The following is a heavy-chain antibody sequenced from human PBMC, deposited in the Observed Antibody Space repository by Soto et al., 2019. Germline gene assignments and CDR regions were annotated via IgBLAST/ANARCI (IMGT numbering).Heavy chain of an antibody. V-gene: IGHV3-48*03. CDR3: TRAAWFPYLSFY. CDR1: RFTFSTYE. J-gene: IGHJ4*02. D-gene: IGHD3-10*01. CDR2: ISSSGSTA. Sequence: GGSLRLSCAASRFTFSTYEMHCVRQAPGKGLEWVSCISSSGSTAYYASSVEGRFTISRDNANNSVYLQMDSLRAEGTALYYCTRAAWFPYLSFYWGQGALVTVSS.